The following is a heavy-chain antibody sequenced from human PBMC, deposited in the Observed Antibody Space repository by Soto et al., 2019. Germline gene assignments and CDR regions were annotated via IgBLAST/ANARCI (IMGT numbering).Heavy chain of an antibody. J-gene: IGHJ4*02. Sequence: EVQLLEAGGGLVQPGGSLRLSCAAYGFTFSIYAMSWVRQAPGKGLEWVSAISGSGGSTYYADSVKGRFTIASDNSKNTLYLQMNSLRAENMAVYYCTASSSWYSAAMRFDYWGQGTLVTVSS. V-gene: IGHV3-23*01. D-gene: IGHD6-13*01. CDR3: TASSSWYSAAMRFDY. CDR2: ISGSGGST. CDR1: GFTFSIYA.